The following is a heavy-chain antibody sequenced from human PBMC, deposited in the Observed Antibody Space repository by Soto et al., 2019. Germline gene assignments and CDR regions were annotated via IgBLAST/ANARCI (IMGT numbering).Heavy chain of an antibody. CDR3: VRDLRYSGYAFDF. V-gene: IGHV3-74*03. CDR2: INSDGSRT. D-gene: IGHD5-12*01. J-gene: IGHJ4*02. Sequence: GGSLRLSCAVSGFTFTSYWMHWVRQVPGKGLVWVSHINSDGSRTTYADSVKGRFTISRDNAKNTLYLQMNSLRAEDTAVYYCVRDLRYSGYAFDFWGQGTLVTVSS. CDR1: GFTFTSYW.